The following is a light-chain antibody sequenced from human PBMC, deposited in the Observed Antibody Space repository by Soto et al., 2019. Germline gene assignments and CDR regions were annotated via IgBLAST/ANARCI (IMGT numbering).Light chain of an antibody. V-gene: IGLV1-40*01. CDR3: QSYDSSPRVV. CDR1: SSNIGAGYD. J-gene: IGLJ2*01. Sequence: QSVLTQPPSVSGAPGQRVTVSCTGSSSNIGAGYDVHWYQQLPGTAPKLLIYGNSNRPSGVPDRFSGSKSGTSASLAITGLQAEDEADYYCQSYDSSPRVVFGGWTQLTVL. CDR2: GNS.